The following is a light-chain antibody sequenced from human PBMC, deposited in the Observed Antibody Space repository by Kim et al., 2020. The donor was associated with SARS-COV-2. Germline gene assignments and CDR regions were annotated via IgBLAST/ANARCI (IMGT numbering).Light chain of an antibody. CDR2: GRG. CDR1: SLKTYF. CDR3: NSRDSNDNVV. J-gene: IGLJ2*01. Sequence: VALGQTVRITCQGDSLKTYFASWYQQKPGQAPLLVVYGRGNRPSGIPDRFSGSKSGDTASLTITGTQAGDEADYYCNSRDSNDNVVFGGGTQLTVL. V-gene: IGLV3-19*01.